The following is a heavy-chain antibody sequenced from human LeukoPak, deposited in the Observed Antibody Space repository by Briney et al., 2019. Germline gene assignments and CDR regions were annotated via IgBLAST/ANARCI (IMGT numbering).Heavy chain of an antibody. CDR2: MNPNSGHT. CDR1: GYTFTDYD. CDR3: ARDNGGTAMAYYSYFYMDV. J-gene: IGHJ6*03. Sequence: ASVKVSCKASGYTFTDYDINWVRQATGQGLEWMGWMNPNSGHTGYAQKFQGRVTMTRNTSISTAYMELSSLRSEDTAVYYCARDNGGTAMAYYSYFYMDVWGKGTTVTISS. D-gene: IGHD5-18*01. V-gene: IGHV1-8*01.